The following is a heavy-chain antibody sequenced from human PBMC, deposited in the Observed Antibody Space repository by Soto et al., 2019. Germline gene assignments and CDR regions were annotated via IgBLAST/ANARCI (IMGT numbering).Heavy chain of an antibody. V-gene: IGHV1-2*04. J-gene: IGHJ4*02. D-gene: IGHD5-12*01. Sequence: ASVKVSCKASGYTFTGYYMHWVRQAPGQGLEWMGWINPNSGGTNYAQKFQGWVTMTRDTSISTAYMELSRLRSDDTAVYYCARDQGYSGYDWPGYYFDYWGQGTLVTVSS. CDR3: ARDQGYSGYDWPGYYFDY. CDR2: INPNSGGT. CDR1: GYTFTGYY.